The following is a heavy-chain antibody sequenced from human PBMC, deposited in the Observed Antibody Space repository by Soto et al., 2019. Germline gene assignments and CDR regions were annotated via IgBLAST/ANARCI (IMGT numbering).Heavy chain of an antibody. CDR3: ARHARCSSTSCYPDFDY. CDR2: IYPGDSDT. V-gene: IGHV5-51*01. CDR1: GYSFTSYW. D-gene: IGHD2-2*01. J-gene: IGHJ4*02. Sequence: GESLKISCKGSGYSFTSYWIGWVRQMPGKGLEWMGIIYPGDSDTRYSPSFQGQVTISADKSISTAYLQWSSLKASDTAMYYCARHARCSSTSCYPDFDYWGQGTLVTVSS.